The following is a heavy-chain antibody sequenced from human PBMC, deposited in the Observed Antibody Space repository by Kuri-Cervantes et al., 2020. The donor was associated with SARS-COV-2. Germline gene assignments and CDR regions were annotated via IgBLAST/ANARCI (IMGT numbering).Heavy chain of an antibody. CDR2: IDGSSPYI. D-gene: IGHD3-22*01. CDR3: TTSMIVSAAHYFDY. J-gene: IGHJ4*02. Sequence: GESLKISCAASGFPFSDYRMNWIRQSPGKGLEWVSCIDGSSPYIHYADSVKGRFTISRDNAKSSVFLQMNSLRAEDTAVYYCTTSMIVSAAHYFDYWGQGTLVTVSS. CDR1: GFPFSDYR. V-gene: IGHV3-21*01.